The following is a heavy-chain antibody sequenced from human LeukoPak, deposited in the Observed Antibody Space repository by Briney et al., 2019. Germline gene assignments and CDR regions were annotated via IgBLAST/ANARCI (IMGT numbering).Heavy chain of an antibody. CDR3: AGGPYYGSGSYYNRNWFDP. D-gene: IGHD3-10*01. Sequence: SETLSLTCAVYGGSFSGYYWSWIRKPPGKGLEWIGEINHSGSTNYNPSLKSRVTISVDTSKSQFSLKLSSVTAADTAVYYCAGGPYYGSGSYYNRNWFDPWGQGTLVTVSS. CDR2: INHSGST. J-gene: IGHJ5*02. CDR1: GGSFSGYY. V-gene: IGHV4-34*01.